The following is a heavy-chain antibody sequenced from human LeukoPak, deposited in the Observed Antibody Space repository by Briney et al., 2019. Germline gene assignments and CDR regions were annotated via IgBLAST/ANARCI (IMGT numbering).Heavy chain of an antibody. D-gene: IGHD6-13*01. J-gene: IGHJ4*02. CDR1: GFTFSSYT. CDR2: ISYDGNNQ. V-gene: IGHV3-30*04. CDR3: ARGTSGSGYSSNWFLHYFDY. Sequence: PGGSLRLSCAASGFTFSSYTLHWVRQAPGKGLEWLAIISYDGNNQYYVDSVKGRFTIFRDNSKNTLYLQMNSLRTGDTSIYYCARGTSGSGYSSNWFLHYFDYWGQGTLVTVSS.